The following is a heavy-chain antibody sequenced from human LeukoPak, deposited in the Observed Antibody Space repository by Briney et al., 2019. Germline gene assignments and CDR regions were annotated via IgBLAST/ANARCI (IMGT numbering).Heavy chain of an antibody. J-gene: IGHJ4*02. Sequence: GGSLRLSCAASGFTVSSSYMSWVRQAPGKGLEWVSIISSAGTTYYADSVKGRFTISRDNAKNSLYLQMNSLRAEDTAVYYCARDDGDENDYWGQGTLVTVSS. CDR3: ARDDGDENDY. V-gene: IGHV3-66*01. CDR2: ISSAGTT. CDR1: GFTVSSSY. D-gene: IGHD4-17*01.